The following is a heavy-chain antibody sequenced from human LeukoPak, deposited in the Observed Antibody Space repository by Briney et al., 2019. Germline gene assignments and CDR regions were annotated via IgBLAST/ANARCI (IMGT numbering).Heavy chain of an antibody. D-gene: IGHD4-17*01. J-gene: IGHJ6*02. CDR2: IWYDGSNK. CDR1: GFTFSGYG. V-gene: IGHV3-33*01. Sequence: GGSLRLSCAASGFTFSGYGIHWVRQAPGKGLEWVAVIWYDGSNKYYADSVKGRFTISRDNSKNTLYLQMNSLRAEGTAVYYCGRGYYGDYGYGMDVWGQGTTVTVSS. CDR3: GRGYYGDYGYGMDV.